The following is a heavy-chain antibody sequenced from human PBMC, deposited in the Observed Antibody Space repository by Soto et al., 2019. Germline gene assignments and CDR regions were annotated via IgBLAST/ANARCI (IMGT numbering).Heavy chain of an antibody. Sequence: SETLSLTCTVSNGSIFSYYWIWIRQPAGKGLEWLGRIHSAGTTNYNPSLKSRVSMSVDTSNNQFSLTLLSVTAADTAVYYCARVGSTGSFPYYYNAMDVWGPGTSVTVSS. D-gene: IGHD2-2*01. V-gene: IGHV4-4*07. CDR3: ARVGSTGSFPYYYNAMDV. J-gene: IGHJ6*02. CDR2: IHSAGTT. CDR1: NGSIFSYY.